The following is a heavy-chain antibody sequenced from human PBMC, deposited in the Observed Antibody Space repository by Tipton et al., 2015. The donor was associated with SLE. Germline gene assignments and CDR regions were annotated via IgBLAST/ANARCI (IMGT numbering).Heavy chain of an antibody. CDR2: IYYSENT. Sequence: TLSLTCTVSGGSISGNYWSWIRQPPGKGLEWIGNIYYSENTRYNPSLKSRVTISVDTSKNQISLKLSSVTAADTAVYYCARHGRIAARDWYFDLWGRGTLVTVSS. D-gene: IGHD6-6*01. V-gene: IGHV4-59*01. J-gene: IGHJ2*01. CDR3: ARHGRIAARDWYFDL. CDR1: GGSISGNY.